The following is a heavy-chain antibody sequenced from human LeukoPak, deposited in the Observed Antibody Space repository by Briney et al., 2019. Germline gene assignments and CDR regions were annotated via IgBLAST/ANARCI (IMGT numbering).Heavy chain of an antibody. CDR3: ARLRYQLRRFDP. V-gene: IGHV4-4*07. CDR2: IYTSGST. J-gene: IGHJ5*02. D-gene: IGHD2-2*01. Sequence: SETLSLTCTVSGGSISSYYWSWIRQPAGKGLEWIGRIYTSGSTNYNPSLKSRVTISVDTSKNQFSLKLSSVTAADTAVYYCARLRYQLRRFDPWGQGTLVTVSS. CDR1: GGSISSYY.